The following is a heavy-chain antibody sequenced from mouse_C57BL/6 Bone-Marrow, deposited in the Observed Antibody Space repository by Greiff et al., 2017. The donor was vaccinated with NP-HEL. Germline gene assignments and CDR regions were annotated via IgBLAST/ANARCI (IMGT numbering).Heavy chain of an antibody. J-gene: IGHJ4*01. CDR1: GFTFSSYA. CDR3: ARGLGLYYARDY. Sequence: EVQRVESGGGLVKPGGSLKLSCAASGFTFSSYAMSWVRQTPEKRLEWVATISDGGSYTYYPDNVKGRFTISRDKAKNNLYLQMSHLKSEDTAMYYCARGLGLYYARDYWGQGTSVTVSS. D-gene: IGHD3-3*01. CDR2: ISDGGSYT. V-gene: IGHV5-4*01.